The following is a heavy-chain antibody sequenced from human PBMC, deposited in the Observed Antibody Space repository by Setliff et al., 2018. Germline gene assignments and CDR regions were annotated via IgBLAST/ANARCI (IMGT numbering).Heavy chain of an antibody. J-gene: IGHJ5*02. CDR1: GYSFATYW. V-gene: IGHV5-51*01. Sequence: PGESLKISCQGFGYSFATYWIGWVRQVPGKGLEWMGIIYPGDSDTRYSPSFQGQVTISADKSISTAYLQWSSLKASDTAMYYCASTLYYYDSSGYGASTMIDFPNPLQPLPWG. D-gene: IGHD3-22*01. CDR3: ASTLYYYDSSGYGASTMIDFPNPLQPLP. CDR2: IYPGDSDT.